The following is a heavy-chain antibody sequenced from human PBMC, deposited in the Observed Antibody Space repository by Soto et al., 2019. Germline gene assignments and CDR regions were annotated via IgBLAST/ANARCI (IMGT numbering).Heavy chain of an antibody. Sequence: QITLEESGPTLVKPTQTLTLTCTFSGFSLSTTRVGVGWIRQPPGKALEWLALIYWDDDKRYSPSLKSRLTITKDTPKNQVVLTMTNMDPVDTATYYCAHIDYSSTLDYWGQGTLVTVSS. D-gene: IGHD4-4*01. CDR1: GFSLSTTRVG. V-gene: IGHV2-5*02. J-gene: IGHJ4*02. CDR2: IYWDDDK. CDR3: AHIDYSSTLDY.